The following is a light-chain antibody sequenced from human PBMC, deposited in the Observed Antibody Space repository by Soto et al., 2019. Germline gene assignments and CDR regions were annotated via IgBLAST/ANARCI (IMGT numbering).Light chain of an antibody. J-gene: IGKJ1*01. CDR2: DAT. Sequence: EIVMTQSPATLSVSPGERATLSCRASQGVGSSVAWYQQKPGQAPWLLIYDATSRDTGVPARFSGSGSGTEFTLTISSLQSEDFAVYYCQQYNDWPPTTFGKGTKVDIK. CDR3: QQYNDWPPTT. V-gene: IGKV3-15*01. CDR1: QGVGSS.